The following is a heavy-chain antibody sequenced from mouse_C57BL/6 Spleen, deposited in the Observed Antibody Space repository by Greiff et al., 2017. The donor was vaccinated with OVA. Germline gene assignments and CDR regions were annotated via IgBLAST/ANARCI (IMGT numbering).Heavy chain of an antibody. CDR3: ATNGDYEGYFDY. Sequence: EVKLVESGGGLVKPGGSLKLSCAASGFTFSDYGMHWVRQAPEKGLEWVAYISSGSSTIYYADTVKGRFTISRDNAKNTLFLQMTSLRSEDTAMYYCATNGDYEGYFDYWGQGTTLTVSS. D-gene: IGHD2-4*01. CDR2: ISSGSSTI. V-gene: IGHV5-17*01. CDR1: GFTFSDYG. J-gene: IGHJ2*01.